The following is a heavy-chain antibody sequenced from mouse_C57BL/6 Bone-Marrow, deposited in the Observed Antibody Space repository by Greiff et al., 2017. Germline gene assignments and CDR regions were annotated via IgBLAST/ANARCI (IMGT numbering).Heavy chain of an antibody. CDR2: IYPRSGNT. V-gene: IGHV1-81*01. CDR3: ARRATTVVAKDAMDY. CDR1: GYTFTSYG. J-gene: IGHJ4*01. Sequence: QVQLQQSGAELARPGASVKLSCKASGYTFTSYGISWVKQRTGQGLEWIGEIYPRSGNTYYNEKFKGKATLTADKSSSTAYMELRSLTSEDSAVYFCARRATTVVAKDAMDYWGQGTSVTVSS. D-gene: IGHD1-1*01.